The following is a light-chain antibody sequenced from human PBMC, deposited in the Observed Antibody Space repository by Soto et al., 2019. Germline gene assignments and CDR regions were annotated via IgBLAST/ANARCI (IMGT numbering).Light chain of an antibody. CDR3: MQGTHWPST. CDR2: KVS. J-gene: IGKJ5*01. V-gene: IGKV2-30*02. Sequence: DVVLTHPPLSLPVKSVELACSRCSYNKSLVHSDGIAYFSWFQQRPGRSPRRLIYKVSNRDSGVPARFSGSGAVAECALKISRVEAEDVGVYYCMQGTHWPSTFGQGTRLEIK. CDR1: KSLVHSDGIAY.